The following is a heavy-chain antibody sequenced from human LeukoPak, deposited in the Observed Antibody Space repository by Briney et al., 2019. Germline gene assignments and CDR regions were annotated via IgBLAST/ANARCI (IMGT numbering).Heavy chain of an antibody. CDR3: ARVALGYRYYFDY. CDR2: IYYSGST. J-gene: IGHJ4*02. D-gene: IGHD5-18*01. Sequence: SETLSLTCTVSGGSISSYYWSWIRQPPGKGLEWIGYIYYSGSTNYNPSLKSRVTISVDTSKNQFSLKLSSVTAADTAVYYCARVALGYRYYFDYWGQGTLVTVSS. V-gene: IGHV4-59*01. CDR1: GGSISSYY.